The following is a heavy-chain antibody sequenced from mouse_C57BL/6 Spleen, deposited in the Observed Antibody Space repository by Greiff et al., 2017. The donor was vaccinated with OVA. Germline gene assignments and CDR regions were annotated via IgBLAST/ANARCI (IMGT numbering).Heavy chain of an antibody. J-gene: IGHJ1*03. CDR1: GYTFTSYW. CDR2: INPSSGYT. CDR3: SRDYDYWYFDV. D-gene: IGHD2-4*01. V-gene: IGHV1-7*01. Sequence: QVQLQQSGAELAKPGASVKLSCKASGYTFTSYWMHWVKQRPGQGLEWIGYINPSSGYTKYNQKFKDKATLTADKSSSTAYMQLSSLTYEYSAVYYCSRDYDYWYFDVWGTGTTVTVSS.